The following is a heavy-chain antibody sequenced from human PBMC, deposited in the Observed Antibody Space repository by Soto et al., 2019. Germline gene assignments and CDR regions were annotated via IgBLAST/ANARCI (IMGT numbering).Heavy chain of an antibody. CDR3: ASISIATSGSLDY. J-gene: IGHJ4*02. CDR1: GGSISSGDYY. V-gene: IGHV4-30-4*01. D-gene: IGHD6-13*01. CDR2: IYYSGST. Sequence: SETLSLTCTVSGGSISSGDYYWSWIRQPPGKGLEWIGYIYYSGSTYYNPSLKSRVTISVDTTKNQFSLKLSLVTAADTAVYYCASISIATSGSLDYWGQGTLVTVSS.